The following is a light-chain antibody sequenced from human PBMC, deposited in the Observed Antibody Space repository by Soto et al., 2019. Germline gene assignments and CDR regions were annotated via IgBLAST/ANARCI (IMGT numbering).Light chain of an antibody. CDR3: LQDYNYPLT. CDR2: AAS. V-gene: IGKV1-6*01. J-gene: IGKJ1*01. Sequence: QMTQGTSTLSASVGDRVTITCRASQSISSYLNWYQQKPGKAPKLLIYAASTLQSGVPSRFSGSGSGTDFTLTISSLQPEDIATYYCLQDYNYPLTFGRGTKVDIK. CDR1: QSISSY.